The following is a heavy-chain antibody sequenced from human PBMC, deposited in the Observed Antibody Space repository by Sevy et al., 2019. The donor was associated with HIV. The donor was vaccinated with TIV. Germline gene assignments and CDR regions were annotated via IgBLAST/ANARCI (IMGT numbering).Heavy chain of an antibody. V-gene: IGHV3-21*01. CDR2: IRSGSSYI. J-gene: IGHJ4*02. CDR3: ARDRHACSSASCPFDY. Sequence: GGSLRLSCAASGFTFSTYTMNWVRQAPGKGLEWVSSIRSGSSYIYYADSVKGRFTIARDNTKNSLYLQMNSLRAEDTAVDYCARDRHACSSASCPFDYWGQGTLVTVSS. D-gene: IGHD2-2*01. CDR1: GFTFSTYT.